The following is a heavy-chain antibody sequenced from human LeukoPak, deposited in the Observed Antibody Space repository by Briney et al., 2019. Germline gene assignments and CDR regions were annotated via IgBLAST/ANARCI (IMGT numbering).Heavy chain of an antibody. D-gene: IGHD1-26*01. Sequence: GGTLRLSCAASGFTFSSYGMSWVRQSPGKGLEWVSAISGSGGSTYYADSVKGRFTISRDNSKNTLYLQMNSLRAEDTAVYYCAKRGYSGSAAFDYWGQGTLVTVSS. J-gene: IGHJ4*02. CDR1: GFTFSSYG. CDR2: ISGSGGST. CDR3: AKRGYSGSAAFDY. V-gene: IGHV3-23*01.